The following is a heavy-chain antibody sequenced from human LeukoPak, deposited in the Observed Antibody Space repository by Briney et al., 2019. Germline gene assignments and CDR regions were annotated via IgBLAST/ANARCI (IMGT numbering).Heavy chain of an antibody. CDR1: GYTLTGCR. Sequence: ASVKVSCKASGYTLTGCRMQWARQAPGQGLEWMGWINLSNGDTNSEQKFQGRVTMTRDTSISTVYMELSRLTSDDTAVYYCARSWYGMDVWGQGTTVIVSS. CDR3: ARSWYGMDV. CDR2: INLSNGDT. D-gene: IGHD6-13*01. J-gene: IGHJ6*02. V-gene: IGHV1-2*02.